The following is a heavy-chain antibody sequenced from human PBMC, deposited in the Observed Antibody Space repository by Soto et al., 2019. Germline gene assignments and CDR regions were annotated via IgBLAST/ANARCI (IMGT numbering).Heavy chain of an antibody. J-gene: IGHJ6*02. V-gene: IGHV4-34*01. D-gene: IGHD3-10*01. CDR3: AREMGYYYGSGSYYQPYYYYYGLDV. CDR1: GGSFSGYY. Sequence: PSETLSLTCAVYGGSFSGYYWSWIRQPPGKGLEWIGEINHSGSTNYNPSLKSRVTISVDTSKNQFSLKLSSVTAADTAVYYCAREMGYYYGSGSYYQPYYYYYGLDVWGQGTTVTLSS. CDR2: INHSGST.